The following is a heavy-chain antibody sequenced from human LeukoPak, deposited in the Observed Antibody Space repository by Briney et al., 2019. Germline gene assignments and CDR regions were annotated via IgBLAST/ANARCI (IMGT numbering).Heavy chain of an antibody. CDR3: ARDRDPEGYCSGGSCYSVFDY. D-gene: IGHD2-15*01. J-gene: IGHJ4*02. Sequence: PGRSLRLSCAASGFTFSSYAMHWVRQAPGKGLEWVAVISYDGSNKYYADSVKGRFTISRDNSKNTLYLQMNSLRAEDTAVYYCARDRDPEGYCSGGSCYSVFDYWGQGTLVTVSS. CDR2: ISYDGSNK. CDR1: GFTFSSYA. V-gene: IGHV3-30-3*01.